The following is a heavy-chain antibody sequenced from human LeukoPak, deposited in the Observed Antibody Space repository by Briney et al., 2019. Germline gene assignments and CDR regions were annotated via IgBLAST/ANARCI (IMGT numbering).Heavy chain of an antibody. J-gene: IGHJ4*02. CDR1: GGSISSYY. CDR3: ARERYYYDSSGYYFDY. D-gene: IGHD3-22*01. Sequence: NASETLSLTCTVSGGSISSYYWSWIRQPAGKGLEWIGRIYTSGSTNYNPSLKSRVTMSVDTSKNQFSLKLSSVTAADTAVYYCARERYYYDSSGYYFDYWGQGTLVTVSS. CDR2: IYTSGST. V-gene: IGHV4-4*07.